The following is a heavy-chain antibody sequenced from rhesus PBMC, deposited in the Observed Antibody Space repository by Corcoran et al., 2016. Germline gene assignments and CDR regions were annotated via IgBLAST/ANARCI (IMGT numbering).Heavy chain of an antibody. D-gene: IGHD3-3*01. CDR1: GGSISGGYG. V-gene: IGHV4S7*01. Sequence: QVQLQESGPGLLKPSETLSLTCAVSGGSISGGYGWGWIRQPPGKGLEWIGIIYSSSWNPYDNPSLKLRVTISTATSKNQFSLKLSSVTAGDTAVYYWARDYNIWTGYIGAHFDYWGQGVLVTVSS. J-gene: IGHJ4*01. CDR3: ARDYNIWTGYIGAHFDY. CDR2: IYSSSWNP.